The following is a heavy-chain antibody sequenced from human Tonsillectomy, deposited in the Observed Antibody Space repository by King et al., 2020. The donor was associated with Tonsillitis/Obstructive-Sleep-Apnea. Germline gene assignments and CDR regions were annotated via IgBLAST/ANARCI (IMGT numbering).Heavy chain of an antibody. V-gene: IGHV1-69*06. CDR1: GDTFSTYA. CDR2: IIPIFGTA. Sequence: QEQLVQSGAEVKKPGSSVKVSCKASGDTFSTYAISWVRQAPGQGLEWMGGIIPIFGTANYAQKFQGRVTITADKSTSTAYMELSSLISEHTAVFYCARSQPPSYYDFWSGYFLDYWGQGTLVTVSS. J-gene: IGHJ4*02. CDR3: ARSQPPSYYDFWSGYFLDY. D-gene: IGHD3-3*01.